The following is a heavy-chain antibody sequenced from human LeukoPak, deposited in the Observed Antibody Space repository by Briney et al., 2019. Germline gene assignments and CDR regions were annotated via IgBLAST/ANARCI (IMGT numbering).Heavy chain of an antibody. CDR1: GGSISSYY. CDR2: IYYSGNT. CDR3: ARLDVDYSDSGGYLEGSWLDP. Sequence: SETLSLTCTVSGGSISSYYWSWIRQPPGKGLEWIGYIYYSGNTNYNPSLKSRVTISVDTSKNQFSLKLSSVTAADTAVYYCARLDVDYSDSGGYLEGSWLDPWGQGTQVTVSS. D-gene: IGHD3-22*01. V-gene: IGHV4-59*08. J-gene: IGHJ5*02.